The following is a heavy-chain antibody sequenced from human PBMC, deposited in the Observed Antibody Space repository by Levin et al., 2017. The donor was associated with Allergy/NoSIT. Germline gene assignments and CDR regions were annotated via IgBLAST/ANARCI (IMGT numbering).Heavy chain of an antibody. Sequence: SVKVSCKASGGTFSSYTISWVRQAPGQGLEWMGRIIPILGIANYAQKFQGRVTITADKSTSTAYMELSSLRSEDTAVYYCARDPIAAARLGDYYYYGMDVWGQGTTVTVSS. J-gene: IGHJ6*02. D-gene: IGHD6-13*01. V-gene: IGHV1-69*04. CDR1: GGTFSSYT. CDR2: IIPILGIA. CDR3: ARDPIAAARLGDYYYYGMDV.